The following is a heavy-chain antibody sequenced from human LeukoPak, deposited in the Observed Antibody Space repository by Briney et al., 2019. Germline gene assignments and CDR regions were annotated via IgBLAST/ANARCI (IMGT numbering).Heavy chain of an antibody. V-gene: IGHV3-23*01. CDR1: GFTFSSYA. D-gene: IGHD2-15*01. CDR2: ISGSGGST. Sequence: GGSLRLSRAASGFTFSSYAMSWVRQAPGKGLEWVSAISGSGGSTYYADSVKGRFTISRDNSKNTLYLQMNSLRAEDAAVYYCATEDHYCSGGSCYSPFDYWGQGTLVTVSS. J-gene: IGHJ4*02. CDR3: ATEDHYCSGGSCYSPFDY.